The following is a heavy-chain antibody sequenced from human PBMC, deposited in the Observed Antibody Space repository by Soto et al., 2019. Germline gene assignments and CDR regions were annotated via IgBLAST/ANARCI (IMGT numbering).Heavy chain of an antibody. CDR3: AHIPNYYEDSRFAP. V-gene: IGHV2-5*02. Sequence: QITLKESGPTLVKPTQTLTLTCTFSGFSLSTSGVGVAWIRQPPGKALECLALIYWDDDKRYSPSLKSKLTISKDTSKTKVVLTITNRDPVDTATYYCAHIPNYYEDSRFAPWGQGTLVTVSS. D-gene: IGHD3-16*01. CDR1: GFSLSTSGVG. J-gene: IGHJ5*02. CDR2: IYWDDDK.